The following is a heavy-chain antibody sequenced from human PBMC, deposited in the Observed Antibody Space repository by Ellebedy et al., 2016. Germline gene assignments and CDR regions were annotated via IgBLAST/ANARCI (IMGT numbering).Heavy chain of an antibody. CDR3: ASVHYGLLDY. CDR1: GGSISSGGYS. V-gene: IGHV4-30-2*01. Sequence: LRLXCTVSGGSISSGGYSWSWIRQPPGKGLEWIGYIYHSGSTYYNPSLKSRVTISVDRSKNQFSLKLSSVTAADTAVYYCASVHYGLLDYWGQGTLVTVSS. J-gene: IGHJ4*02. D-gene: IGHD4-17*01. CDR2: IYHSGST.